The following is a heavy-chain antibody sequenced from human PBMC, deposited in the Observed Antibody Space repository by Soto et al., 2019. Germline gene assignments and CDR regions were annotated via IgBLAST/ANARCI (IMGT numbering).Heavy chain of an antibody. CDR3: ARLPRGRFLEWLLYFDY. Sequence: GESLKISCKGSGYSFTSYWIGWVRQMPGKGLEWMGIIYPGDSDTRYSPSFQGQVTISADKSISTAYLQWSSLKASDTAMYYCARLPRGRFLEWLLYFDYWGQGTLVTVSS. J-gene: IGHJ4*02. D-gene: IGHD3-3*01. CDR1: GYSFTSYW. CDR2: IYPGDSDT. V-gene: IGHV5-51*01.